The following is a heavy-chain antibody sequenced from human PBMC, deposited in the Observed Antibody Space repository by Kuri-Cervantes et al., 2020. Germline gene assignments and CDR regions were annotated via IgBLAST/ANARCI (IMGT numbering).Heavy chain of an antibody. CDR2: IRSKANNYAT. V-gene: IGHV3-73*01. J-gene: IGHJ2*01. CDR3: TSSEYSSGDWYFDL. CDR1: GFTFSGSA. D-gene: IGHD6-25*01. Sequence: GESLKISCAVSGFTFSGSAMHWVRQASGKGLEWVGRIRSKANNYATTYAASVKGRFTISRDDSKNTAYLQMNSLKTEDTAMYYCTSSEYSSGDWYFDLWGRGTLVTVSS.